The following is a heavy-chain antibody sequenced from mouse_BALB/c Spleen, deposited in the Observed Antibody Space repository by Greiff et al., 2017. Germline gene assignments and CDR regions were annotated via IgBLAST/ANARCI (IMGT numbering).Heavy chain of an antibody. V-gene: IGHV2-6-7*01. CDR1: GFSLTGYG. CDR2: IWGDGST. Sequence: VKVVESGPGLVAPSQSLSITCTVSGFSLTGYGVNWVRQPPGKGLEWLGMIWGDGSTDYNSALKSRLSISKDNSKSQVFLKMNSLQTDDTARYYCAREGYDYGGYAMDYWGQGTSVTVSS. D-gene: IGHD2-4*01. CDR3: AREGYDYGGYAMDY. J-gene: IGHJ4*01.